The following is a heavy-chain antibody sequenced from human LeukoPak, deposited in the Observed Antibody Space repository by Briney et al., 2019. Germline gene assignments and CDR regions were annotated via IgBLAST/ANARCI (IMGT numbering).Heavy chain of an antibody. CDR1: DFTFSSYE. V-gene: IGHV3-48*03. D-gene: IGHD4-17*01. CDR3: ARDRTTVTNYYYYYYMDV. CDR2: ISSSGSTI. Sequence: GGPLRLSCAASDFTFSSYEMNWVRQAPGKRLEWVSYISSSGSTIYYADSVKGRFTISRDNAKNSLYLQMNSLRAEDTAVYYCARDRTTVTNYYYYYYMDVWGKGTTVTVSS. J-gene: IGHJ6*03.